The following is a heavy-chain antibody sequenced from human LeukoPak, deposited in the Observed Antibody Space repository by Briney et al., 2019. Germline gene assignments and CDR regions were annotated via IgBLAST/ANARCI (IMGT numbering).Heavy chain of an antibody. CDR3: AKGRGRRYCTNGVCYRTSVYFDY. Sequence: GGSLRLSCAASGFTFDDYAMHWVRRAPGKGLEWVSLISWDGGSTYYADSVKGRFTISRDNSKNSLYLQMNSLRAEDTALYYCAKGRGRRYCTNGVCYRTSVYFDYWGQGTLVTVSS. D-gene: IGHD2-8*01. CDR1: GFTFDDYA. J-gene: IGHJ4*02. CDR2: ISWDGGST. V-gene: IGHV3-43D*03.